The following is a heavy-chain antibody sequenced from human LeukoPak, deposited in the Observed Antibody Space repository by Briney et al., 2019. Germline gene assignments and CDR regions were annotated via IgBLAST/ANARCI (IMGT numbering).Heavy chain of an antibody. J-gene: IGHJ6*02. D-gene: IGHD2-2*01. CDR1: GGSFSGYY. Sequence: SETLSLTCAVYGGSFSGYYWSWIRQPPGKGLEWIGGINHSGSTNYNPSLKSRVTIPVDTSKNQFSLKLSSVTAADTAVYYCARQLLGYCSSTSCFAYYGMDVWGQGTTVTVSS. CDR3: ARQLLGYCSSTSCFAYYGMDV. CDR2: INHSGST. V-gene: IGHV4-34*01.